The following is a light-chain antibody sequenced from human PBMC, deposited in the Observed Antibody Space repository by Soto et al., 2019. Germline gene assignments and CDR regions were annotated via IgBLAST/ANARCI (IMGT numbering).Light chain of an antibody. V-gene: IGKV1-17*01. J-gene: IGKJ4*01. Sequence: DIQMTQSPSSLSASVGDRVTITCRASQGIRNDLGWYQQKPGKAPKRLIYAASSLQSGVPSRFSGSGSGTDFTLTISSLEPEDFAVYYCQQRSNWPARVTFGGGTKVDIK. CDR3: QQRSNWPARVT. CDR1: QGIRND. CDR2: AAS.